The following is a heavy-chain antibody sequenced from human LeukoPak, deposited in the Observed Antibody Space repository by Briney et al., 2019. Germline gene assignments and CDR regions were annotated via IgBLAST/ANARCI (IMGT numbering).Heavy chain of an antibody. CDR2: IYSSGST. J-gene: IGHJ4*02. V-gene: IGHV4-4*07. D-gene: IGHD5-12*01. CDR3: AREIVAAISDH. CDR1: GGSISSSY. Sequence: SETLSLTCTVSGGSISSSYWSWIRQPAGKGLEWTGRIYSSGSTSYNPSLKSRVTMSVDTSKNQFSLELTSVTAADTAVYYCAREIVAAISDHWGQGTLVTVSS.